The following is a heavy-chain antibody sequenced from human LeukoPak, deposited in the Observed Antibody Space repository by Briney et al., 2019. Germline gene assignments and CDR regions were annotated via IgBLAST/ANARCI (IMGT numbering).Heavy chain of an antibody. CDR2: VSGSGGST. V-gene: IGHV3-23*01. D-gene: IGHD3-22*01. CDR3: AKDLGEGDSSGYYYYGMDV. CDR1: GFTFSSYV. Sequence: GGSLRLSCAASGFTFSSYVMSWVRQAPGKGLEWVSAVSGSGGSTYYADSVKGRFTISSDNSKNTLYLQMNSLRAEDTAVYYCAKDLGEGDSSGYYYYGMDVWGQGTTVIVS. J-gene: IGHJ6*02.